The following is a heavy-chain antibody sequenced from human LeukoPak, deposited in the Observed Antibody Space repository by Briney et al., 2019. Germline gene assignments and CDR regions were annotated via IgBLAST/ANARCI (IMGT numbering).Heavy chain of an antibody. D-gene: IGHD2-2*01. J-gene: IGHJ4*02. V-gene: IGHV3-7*02. CDR3: VSQLDGTLKY. Sequence: GTLRLSCATSGVTFSDYWKSWVRQPPPKGLQWVGNKKQDGSETFYVDSVKGRFTFSRDNAKKSVYLQMNSLRAEDTAVYYCVSQLDGTLKYWGQGTVVTVSS. CDR1: GVTFSDYW. CDR2: KKQDGSET.